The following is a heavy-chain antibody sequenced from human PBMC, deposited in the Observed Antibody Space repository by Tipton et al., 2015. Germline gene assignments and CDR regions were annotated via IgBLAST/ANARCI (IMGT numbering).Heavy chain of an antibody. CDR2: IDFRGST. D-gene: IGHD4-23*01. CDR1: GGSIDSYY. V-gene: IGHV4-4*09. CDR3: ARARGRHGGLFDS. Sequence: TLSLTCTVSGGSIDSYYWSWIRQPPGMRLEWIGYIDFRGSTEYNPSVKSRVSISVDTSKTQFSLKMSSVTASDTAVYYCARARGRHGGLFDSWGQGILVTVSS. J-gene: IGHJ4*02.